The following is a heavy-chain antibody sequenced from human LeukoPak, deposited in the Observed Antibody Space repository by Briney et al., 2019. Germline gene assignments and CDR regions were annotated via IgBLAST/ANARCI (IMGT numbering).Heavy chain of an antibody. CDR1: GYTFTSYG. CDR3: AREGTYGDYDYYYYMDV. J-gene: IGHJ6*03. V-gene: IGHV1-18*01. Sequence: ASVKVSCKASGYTFTSYGISWVRQAPGQGLEWKGWISAYNGNTNYAQKLQGRVTMTTDTSTSTAYMELRSLRSDDTAVYYCAREGTYGDYDYYYYMDVWGKGTTVTVSS. D-gene: IGHD4-17*01. CDR2: ISAYNGNT.